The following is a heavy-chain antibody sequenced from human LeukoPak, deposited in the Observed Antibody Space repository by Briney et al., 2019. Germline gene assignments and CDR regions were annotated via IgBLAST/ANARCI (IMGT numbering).Heavy chain of an antibody. J-gene: IGHJ5*02. CDR2: IYTSGST. CDR3: AREQKGHCSGGSCYLGVDP. CDR1: GGSISSGSYY. V-gene: IGHV4-61*02. Sequence: SETLSLTCTVSGGSISSGSYYWSWIRQPAGKGLEWIGRIYTSGSTNYNPSLKSRVTISVDTSKNQFSLKLSSVTAADTAVYYCAREQKGHCSGGSCYLGVDPWGQGTLVTVSS. D-gene: IGHD2-15*01.